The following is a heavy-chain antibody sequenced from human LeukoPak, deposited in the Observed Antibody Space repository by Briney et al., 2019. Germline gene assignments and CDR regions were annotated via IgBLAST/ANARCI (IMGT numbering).Heavy chain of an antibody. J-gene: IGHJ3*02. CDR1: GFTFSSYG. Sequence: PGGSLRLSCAASGFTFSSYGMHSVRQAPGKGLEWVAVIWYDGSNKYYADSVKGRFTISRDNSKNTLYLQMNSLRAEDTAVYYCAKDHSAGTPKSAFDIWGQGTMVTVSS. CDR2: IWYDGSNK. D-gene: IGHD6-13*01. CDR3: AKDHSAGTPKSAFDI. V-gene: IGHV3-33*06.